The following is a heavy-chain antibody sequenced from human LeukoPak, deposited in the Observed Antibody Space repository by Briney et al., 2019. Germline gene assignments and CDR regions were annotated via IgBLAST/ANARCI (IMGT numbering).Heavy chain of an antibody. V-gene: IGHV4-39*01. D-gene: IGHD6-19*01. J-gene: IGHJ4*02. Sequence: SETLSLTCTVSGGSISSYYWGWIRQPPGKGLEWIGNIYYSGSTYYNPSLKSRVTISVDTSKNQFSLKLSSVTAADTAVYYCASTTPYSSGWRARVDYWGQGTLVTVSS. CDR1: GGSISSYY. CDR2: IYYSGST. CDR3: ASTTPYSSGWRARVDY.